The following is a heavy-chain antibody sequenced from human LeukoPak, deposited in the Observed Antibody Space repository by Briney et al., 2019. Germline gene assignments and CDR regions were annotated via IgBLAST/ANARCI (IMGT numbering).Heavy chain of an antibody. CDR2: IYHSGST. V-gene: IGHV4-38-2*02. J-gene: IGHJ4*02. CDR3: ARHPDPYYFDY. D-gene: IGHD1-14*01. Sequence: SETLSLTCTVSGYSISIGYYWGWIRQPPGKGVQWIGSIYHSGSTYYNPSLKSRVTISVDTSKNQFSLKLSSVTAADTAVYYCARHPDPYYFDYWGQGTLVTVSS. CDR1: GYSISIGYY.